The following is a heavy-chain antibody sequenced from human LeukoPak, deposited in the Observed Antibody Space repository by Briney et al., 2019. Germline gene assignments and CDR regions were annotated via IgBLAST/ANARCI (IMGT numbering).Heavy chain of an antibody. V-gene: IGHV3-30*04. Sequence: GGSLKLSCAASGFTFSSYAMHWVRQAPGKGLEWVALISYDGSNKYYADSVKGRFTISRDNSKSMLYLQMNSLRAEDTAVYYCARVFTPNRIFPRQKNAFDIWGQGTMVTVSS. D-gene: IGHD3-3*01. J-gene: IGHJ3*02. CDR2: ISYDGSNK. CDR3: ARVFTPNRIFPRQKNAFDI. CDR1: GFTFSSYA.